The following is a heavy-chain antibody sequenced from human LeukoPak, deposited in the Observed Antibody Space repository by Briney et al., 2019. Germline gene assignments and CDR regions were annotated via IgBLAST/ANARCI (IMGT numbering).Heavy chain of an antibody. CDR2: IYPGDSDT. Sequence: GESLKISCKGSGYIFTSYWIGWVRQMPGKGLEWMGIIYPGDSDTRYSPSFQGQVTISADKSISTAYLQWSSLKASDTAMYYCATPPRGYYGSGSYPEYFQHWGQGTLVTVSS. CDR3: ATPPRGYYGSGSYPEYFQH. D-gene: IGHD3-10*01. V-gene: IGHV5-51*01. CDR1: GYIFTSYW. J-gene: IGHJ1*01.